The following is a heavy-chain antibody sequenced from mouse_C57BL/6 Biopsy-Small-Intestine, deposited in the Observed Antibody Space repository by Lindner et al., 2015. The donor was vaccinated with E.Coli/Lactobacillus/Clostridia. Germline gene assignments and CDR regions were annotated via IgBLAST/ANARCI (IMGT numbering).Heavy chain of an antibody. J-gene: IGHJ3*01. CDR3: ATYGNFAY. Sequence: VQLQESGAELVRPGTSVKVSCKASGYAFSNFLIEWVKQRPGQGLEWIGVINPGSGGTDYNEKFKTKATLTADKSSTTAYIQLSSLTSEDSAVYFCATYGNFAYWGQGTQVTVSA. CDR1: GYAFSNFL. CDR2: INPGSGGT. V-gene: IGHV1-54*01. D-gene: IGHD2-1*01.